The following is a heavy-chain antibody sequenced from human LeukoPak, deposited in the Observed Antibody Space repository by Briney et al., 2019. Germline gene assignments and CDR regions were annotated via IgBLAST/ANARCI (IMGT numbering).Heavy chain of an antibody. D-gene: IGHD3-3*01. CDR1: GFTFSSYW. J-gene: IGHJ4*02. Sequence: PGGSLRLSCAASGFTFSSYWMSWVRQAPGKGLEWVANIKQDGSEKYYVDSVKGRFTISRDNAKNSLYLQMNSLRAEDTAVYYCARYARTDYDFWSAYSAYWGQGTLVTVSS. V-gene: IGHV3-7*01. CDR2: IKQDGSEK. CDR3: ARYARTDYDFWSAYSAY.